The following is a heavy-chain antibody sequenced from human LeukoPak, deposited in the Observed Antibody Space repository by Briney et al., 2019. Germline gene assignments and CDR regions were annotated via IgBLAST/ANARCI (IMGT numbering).Heavy chain of an antibody. CDR3: ARGSDGSGPEGFDY. CDR1: GFTFSSYE. Sequence: GGSLRLSCAASGFTFSSYEMNWVRQAPGKGLEWVSYIDSSGSTIHYADSVKGRFTISRDNAKNTLYLQMNSLRAEDTAVYYCARGSDGSGPEGFDYWGQGTLVTVSS. D-gene: IGHD2-15*01. J-gene: IGHJ4*02. CDR2: IDSSGSTI. V-gene: IGHV3-48*03.